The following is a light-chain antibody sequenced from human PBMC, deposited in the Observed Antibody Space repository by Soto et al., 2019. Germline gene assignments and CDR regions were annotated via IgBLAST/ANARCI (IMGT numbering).Light chain of an antibody. J-gene: IGKJ1*01. CDR1: QSVSSNY. V-gene: IGKV3-20*01. CDR2: GAS. CDR3: QQYNTYSRT. Sequence: EIVLTQSPGTLSLSPGERATLSCRASQSVSSNYLAWYRQKPGQAPRLLIYGASSRATGIPDRFSGSGSGTEFTLTITSLQPDDFATYYCQQYNTYSRTFGQGTKVDIK.